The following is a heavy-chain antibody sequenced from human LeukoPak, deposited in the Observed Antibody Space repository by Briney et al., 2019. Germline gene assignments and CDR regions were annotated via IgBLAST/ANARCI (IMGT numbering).Heavy chain of an antibody. J-gene: IGHJ5*02. V-gene: IGHV3-20*04. D-gene: IGHD1-1*01. Sequence: GGSLRLSCAASGFTFDDYGMSWVRQAPGKGLEWVSDINWNGGSTNYADSVKGRFTISRDNAKNSLYLHMSSLRDEDTAFYYCARHHTTNWYNWFDPWGQGTLVIVSS. CDR1: GFTFDDYG. CDR2: INWNGGST. CDR3: ARHHTTNWYNWFDP.